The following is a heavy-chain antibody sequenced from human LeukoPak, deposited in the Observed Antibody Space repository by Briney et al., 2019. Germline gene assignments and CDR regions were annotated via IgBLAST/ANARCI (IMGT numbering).Heavy chain of an antibody. CDR3: AKGGYDLTPFDY. D-gene: IGHD3-3*01. V-gene: IGHV3-30*02. Sequence: GGSLRLSCAASGFTFSSYGTHWVRQAPGKGLEWVAFIRYDGTNKYYADSVKGRFTISRDNSKNTLYLQMNSLRAEDTAVYYCAKGGYDLTPFDYWGQGTLVTVSS. CDR1: GFTFSSYG. CDR2: IRYDGTNK. J-gene: IGHJ4*02.